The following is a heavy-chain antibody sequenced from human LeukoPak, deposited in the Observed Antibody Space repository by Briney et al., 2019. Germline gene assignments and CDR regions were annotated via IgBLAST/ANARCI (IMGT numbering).Heavy chain of an antibody. CDR3: AREGYCSSTSCYWKRINFDY. CDR1: GFTFSSHA. J-gene: IGHJ4*02. Sequence: HPGRSLRLSCAASGFTFSSHAMHWVRQAPGKGLEWVAVISYDGSNKYYADSVKGRFTISRDNSKNTLYLQMNSLRAEDTAVYYCAREGYCSSTSCYWKRINFDYWGQGTLVTVSS. D-gene: IGHD2-2*01. V-gene: IGHV3-30-3*01. CDR2: ISYDGSNK.